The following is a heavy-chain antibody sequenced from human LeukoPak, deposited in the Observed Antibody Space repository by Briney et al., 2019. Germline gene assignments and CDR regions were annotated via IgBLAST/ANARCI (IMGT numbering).Heavy chain of an antibody. V-gene: IGHV4-59*01. CDR2: ISSSGST. CDR1: GDSFRSYH. J-gene: IGHJ4*02. CDR3: ARVGRGAHTWGSYYCDH. D-gene: IGHD3-16*01. Sequence: SETLSLTCTVSGDSFRSYHWSWLRQPPGKGLEWIGYISSSGSTSYNPSLKSRLTISVDTSKNQFSLRLSSVTAADTAVYYCARVGRGAHTWGSYYCDHWRQGTLVSVSS.